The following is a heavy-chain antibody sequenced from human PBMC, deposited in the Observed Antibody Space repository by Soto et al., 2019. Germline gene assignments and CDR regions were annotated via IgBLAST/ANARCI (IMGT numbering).Heavy chain of an antibody. CDR1: GFTFDEYA. V-gene: IGHV3-9*01. CDR2: ISWNSGSI. J-gene: IGHJ4*02. Sequence: GGSLRLSCAASGFTFDEYAMHWVRQAPGKGLEWVSGISWNSGSIGYADSVKGRFTISRDNAKNSLYLQMNSLRAEDTALYYYAKDVSGLLSTSCYLVYWGQGT. CDR3: AKDVSGLLSTSCYLVY. D-gene: IGHD2-2*01.